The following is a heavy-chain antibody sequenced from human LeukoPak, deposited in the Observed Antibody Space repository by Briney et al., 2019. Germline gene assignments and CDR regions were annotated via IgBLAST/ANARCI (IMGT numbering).Heavy chain of an antibody. CDR1: GFTFSSYA. J-gene: IGHJ4*02. CDR2: ESFDGDNK. Sequence: GGSLRLSCAASGFTFSSYAMHWARQAPGKGLEWVAVESFDGDNKYYADSVKDRFTTSRDNSQNTLYLQLNSLRAEDTAVYYCARDWTLNYWGQGTLVTVSS. V-gene: IGHV3-30-3*01. CDR3: ARDWTLNY. D-gene: IGHD3/OR15-3a*01.